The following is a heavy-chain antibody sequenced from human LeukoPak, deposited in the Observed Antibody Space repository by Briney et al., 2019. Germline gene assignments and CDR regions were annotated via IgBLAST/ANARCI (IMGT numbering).Heavy chain of an antibody. CDR3: ARGSGIAAAGFYYYYYMDV. D-gene: IGHD6-13*01. CDR2: INTNTGNP. V-gene: IGHV7-4-1*02. CDR1: GYTFTSYA. J-gene: IGHJ6*03. Sequence: ASVKVSCKASGYTFTSYAMNWVRQAPGQGLEWMGWINTNTGNPTYAQGFTGRFVFSLDTSVSTAYLQISSLKAEDTAVYYCARGSGIAAAGFYYYYYMDVWGKGTTVTVSS.